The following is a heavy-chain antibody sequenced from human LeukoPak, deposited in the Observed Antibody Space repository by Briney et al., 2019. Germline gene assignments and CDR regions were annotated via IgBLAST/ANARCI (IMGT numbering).Heavy chain of an antibody. CDR2: ISYDGSNK. CDR3: ARGRGWLLGDYFDY. Sequence: PGRSLRLSCAASGFTFSSYAMHWVRQAPGKGLEWVAVISYDGSNKYYADSVKGRFTISRDNSKNTLYLQMNSLRAEDTAVYYCARGRGWLLGDYFDYWGQGTLVTVSS. V-gene: IGHV3-30-3*01. J-gene: IGHJ4*02. D-gene: IGHD3-9*01. CDR1: GFTFSSYA.